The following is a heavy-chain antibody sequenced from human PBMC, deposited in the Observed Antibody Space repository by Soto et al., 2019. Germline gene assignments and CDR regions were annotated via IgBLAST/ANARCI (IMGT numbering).Heavy chain of an antibody. CDR2: ISWNSGSI. J-gene: IGHJ4*02. CDR3: AKAQTAVARTYYFDY. V-gene: IGHV3-9*01. D-gene: IGHD6-19*01. Sequence: SGGSLRLSCAASGFTFDDYAMHWVRQAPGKGLEWVSGISWNSGSIGYADSVKGRFTISRDNAKNSLYLQMNSLRAEDTALYYCAKAQTAVARTYYFDYWGQGTLVTVSS. CDR1: GFTFDDYA.